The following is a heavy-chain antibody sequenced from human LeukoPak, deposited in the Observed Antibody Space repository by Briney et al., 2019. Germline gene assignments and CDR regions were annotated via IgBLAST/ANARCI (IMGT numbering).Heavy chain of an antibody. Sequence: SETLSLTCAVYGGSFSGYYWSWIRQPPGKGLEWIGYIYYSGSTNYNPSLKSRVTISVDTSKNQFSLKLSSVTAADTAVYYCARVQWFGELLYWRWFDPWGQGTLVTVSS. D-gene: IGHD3-10*01. CDR3: ARVQWFGELLYWRWFDP. V-gene: IGHV4-59*01. CDR2: IYYSGST. J-gene: IGHJ5*02. CDR1: GGSFSGYY.